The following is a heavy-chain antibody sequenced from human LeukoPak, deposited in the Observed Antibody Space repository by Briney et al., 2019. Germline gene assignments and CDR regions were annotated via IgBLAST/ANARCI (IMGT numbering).Heavy chain of an antibody. V-gene: IGHV4-34*01. CDR2: INHSART. CDR3: ARGGGNLLPYFDPKSYYYMDV. D-gene: IGHD3-9*01. Sequence: SETLSLTCAVYGGSLSGYYWAWIRQPPGQGLEWIGEINHSARTNYNPSLKSRVTVSVDTSKSQFSLKLTSVTAADTALYFCARGGGNLLPYFDPKSYYYMDVWGKGTTVTVSS. J-gene: IGHJ6*03. CDR1: GGSLSGYY.